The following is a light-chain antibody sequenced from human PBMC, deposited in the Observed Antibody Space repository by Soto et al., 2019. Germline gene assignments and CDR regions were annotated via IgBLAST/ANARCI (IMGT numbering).Light chain of an antibody. CDR3: QQYASSPT. J-gene: IGKJ1*01. Sequence: EIVMTQSPATLSVSPGEWATLSCRASQSVRSNLAWYQQKRGQAPRLLIYGASSRATGIPDRFSGSGSGTDFTLPISRLEPEDFAVYYCQQYASSPTFGQGTKVDIK. CDR2: GAS. V-gene: IGKV3-20*01. CDR1: QSVRSN.